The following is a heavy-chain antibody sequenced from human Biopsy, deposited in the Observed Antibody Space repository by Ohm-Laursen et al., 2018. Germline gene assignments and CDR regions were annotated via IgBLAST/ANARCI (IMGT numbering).Heavy chain of an antibody. CDR1: GFTVSTTY. V-gene: IGHV3-53*01. Sequence: GSLRLSCSASGFTVSTTYMSWVRQAPGKGPEWVLIIYLDGNTYYTDSVKGRFTISRDNSKNALYLQMNSLRPADTAKYYCVRGRAYWGQGTLVTVSS. CDR3: VRGRAY. CDR2: IYLDGNT. J-gene: IGHJ4*02.